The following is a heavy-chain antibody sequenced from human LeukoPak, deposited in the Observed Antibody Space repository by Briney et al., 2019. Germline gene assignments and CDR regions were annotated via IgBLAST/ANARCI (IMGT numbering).Heavy chain of an antibody. J-gene: IGHJ4*02. CDR2: IYYSGST. D-gene: IGHD3-3*02. CDR1: GGSISSISYY. V-gene: IGHV4-39*01. CDR3: ARRVSNPLKVDY. Sequence: SETLSLTCTVSGGSISSISYYWGWIRQPPGKGLEWIGSIYYSGSTYYNPSLKSRITISVDTSKNQSSLKLSSVTAADTAVYYCARRVSNPLKVDYWGQGTLVTVSS.